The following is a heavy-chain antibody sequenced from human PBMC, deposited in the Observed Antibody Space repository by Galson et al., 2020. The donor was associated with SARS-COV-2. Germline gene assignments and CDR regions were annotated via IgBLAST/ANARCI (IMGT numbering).Heavy chain of an antibody. CDR2: ISSSSSYI. D-gene: IGHD2-21*02. CDR3: ASSLGDRAYYYYYGMDV. V-gene: IGHV3-21*01. J-gene: IGHJ6*02. CDR1: GFTFSSHS. Sequence: GESLKISCAASGFTFSSHSMNWVRQAPGKGLEWVSTISSSSSYIYYADSVKGRFPISRDNAKNSLYLQMNSLRAEDTAGYYCASSLGDRAYYYYYGMDVWGQGTTVTVSS.